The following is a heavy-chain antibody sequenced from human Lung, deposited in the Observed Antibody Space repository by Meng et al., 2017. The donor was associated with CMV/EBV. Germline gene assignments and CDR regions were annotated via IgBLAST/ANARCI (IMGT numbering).Heavy chain of an antibody. CDR1: GFYFSDYG. Sequence: GGSLRLSCTASGFYFSDYGMHWVRQAPGKGLEWVTFIHYDESDKYYTDSVKGRFTISRDNSKKTLYLQMNSLRAEDTAVYYCARSYNGKYYPPYYYYYYGMAVWGPGNTV. D-gene: IGHD1-26*01. CDR2: IHYDESDK. CDR3: ARSYNGKYYPPYYYYYYGMAV. J-gene: IGHJ6*01. V-gene: IGHV3-30*02.